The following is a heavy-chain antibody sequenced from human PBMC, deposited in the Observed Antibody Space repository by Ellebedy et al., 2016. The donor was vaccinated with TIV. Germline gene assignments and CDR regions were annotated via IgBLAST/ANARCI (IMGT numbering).Heavy chain of an antibody. CDR1: GFTFSSYA. CDR2: ITGSGDGGRT. CDR3: AGRSGTYSDAFDI. Sequence: ETLSLTXAASGFTFSSYAMSWVRQAPGKGLEWLSAITGSGDGGRTYSADSVKGRFTISRDNSKNTLYLQMNSLRAEDTAVYYCAGRSGTYSDAFDIWGQGTMVTVSS. J-gene: IGHJ3*02. V-gene: IGHV3-23*01. D-gene: IGHD1-26*01.